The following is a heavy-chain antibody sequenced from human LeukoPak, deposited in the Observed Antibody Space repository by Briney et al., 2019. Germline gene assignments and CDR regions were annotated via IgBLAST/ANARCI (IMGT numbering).Heavy chain of an antibody. CDR3: ATSLYYDFWSGYYRPFDY. CDR1: GASISSSNW. V-gene: IGHV4-4*02. Sequence: KPSETLSLTCTVSGASISSSNWWTWVRQPPGEALEWIGEINHSGSTNYNPSLKSRVTISVYTSKNQFSLKLSSVTAADTAVYYCATSLYYDFWSGYYRPFDYWGQGTLVTVSS. J-gene: IGHJ4*02. D-gene: IGHD3-3*01. CDR2: INHSGST.